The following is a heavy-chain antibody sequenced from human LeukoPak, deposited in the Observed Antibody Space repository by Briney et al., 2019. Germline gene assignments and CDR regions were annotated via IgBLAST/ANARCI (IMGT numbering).Heavy chain of an antibody. V-gene: IGHV1-46*01. CDR2: INPSGGST. CDR3: ARDSSQTYYDFWSGYSTPVNWFDS. CDR1: GYTFTSYY. D-gene: IGHD3-3*01. Sequence: ASVKVSCKASGYTFTSYYMHWVRQAPGQGLEWMGIINPSGGSTSYAQKFQGRVTMTRDTSTSTVYMELSSLRSEDTAVYYCARDSSQTYYDFWSGYSTPVNWFDSWGQGTLVTVSS. J-gene: IGHJ5*01.